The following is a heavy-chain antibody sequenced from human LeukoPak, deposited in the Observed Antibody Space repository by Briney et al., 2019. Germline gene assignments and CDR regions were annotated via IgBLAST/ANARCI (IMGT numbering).Heavy chain of an antibody. Sequence: GGSLRLSCEASGFSVSNYYMVWVRQPPGKGLECISYIPNDDSVIYYADSVRGRLSVSRDSAKNSLSLQLNSLRAEDTAVYYCAKLTFDIWGQGTMVTVSS. J-gene: IGHJ3*02. CDR1: GFSVSNYY. CDR2: IPNDDSVI. V-gene: IGHV3-11*01. CDR3: AKLTFDI.